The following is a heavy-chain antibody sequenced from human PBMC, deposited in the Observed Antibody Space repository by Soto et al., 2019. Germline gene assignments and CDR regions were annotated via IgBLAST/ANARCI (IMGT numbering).Heavy chain of an antibody. CDR2: IIPIFGTA. Sequence: GASVKVSCKASGGTFSSYAISWVRQAPGQGLEWMGGIIPIFGTANYAQKFQGRVTITADESTSTAYMELSSLRSEDTAVYYCASEEQQLARDELGYYYYYGMDVWGQGTTVTVSS. V-gene: IGHV1-69*13. J-gene: IGHJ6*02. CDR1: GGTFSSYA. CDR3: ASEEQQLARDELGYYYYYGMDV. D-gene: IGHD6-13*01.